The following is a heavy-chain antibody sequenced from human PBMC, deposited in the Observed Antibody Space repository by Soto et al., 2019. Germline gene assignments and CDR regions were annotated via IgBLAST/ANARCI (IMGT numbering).Heavy chain of an antibody. Sequence: GGSLRLSCAASGFTFSYYAMHWVRQAPGKGLEYVSVIGADGGNTYYANYVKGRFTISRDNSKNMLYLQMVSLRAEDTAVYYCAREPPTCGSDCYFLDYWGQGTLVTAPQ. D-gene: IGHD2-21*02. CDR3: AREPPTCGSDCYFLDY. CDR2: IGADGGNT. V-gene: IGHV3-64*01. CDR1: GFTFSYYA. J-gene: IGHJ4*02.